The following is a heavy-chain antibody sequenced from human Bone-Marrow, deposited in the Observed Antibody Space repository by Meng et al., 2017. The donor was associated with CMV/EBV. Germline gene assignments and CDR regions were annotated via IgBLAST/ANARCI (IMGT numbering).Heavy chain of an antibody. V-gene: IGHV3-21*01. D-gene: IGHD2-2*01. J-gene: IGHJ1*01. CDR2: ISSSSSYI. CDR1: GFTFSSYS. Sequence: GESLKLSCAASGFTFSSYSMNWVRQAPGKGLEWVSSISSSSSYIYYADSVKGRFTISRDNAKNSLYLQMNSLRAEDTAVYYCARADRYCSSTSCYFRHWGQGTLVTVSS. CDR3: ARADRYCSSTSCYFRH.